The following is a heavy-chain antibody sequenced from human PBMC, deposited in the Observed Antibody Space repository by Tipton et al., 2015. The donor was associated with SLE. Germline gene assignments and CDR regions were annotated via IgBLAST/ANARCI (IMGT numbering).Heavy chain of an antibody. Sequence: VQLVQSGAEVKKPGESLRISCFGSGYSFVSFWITWVRQRPGKGLEWLGRIDPSDSSIKYSPSFQGHVTISVDKSIRTAYLQWSSLKASDTAIYYCARSGELFPDDYWGHGTLVTVSS. CDR3: ARSGELFPDDY. J-gene: IGHJ4*01. D-gene: IGHD1-1*01. CDR2: IDPSDSSI. V-gene: IGHV5-10-1*01. CDR1: GYSFVSFW.